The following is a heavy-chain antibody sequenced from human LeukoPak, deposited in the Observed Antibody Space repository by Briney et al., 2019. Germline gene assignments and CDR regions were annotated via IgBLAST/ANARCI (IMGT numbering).Heavy chain of an antibody. D-gene: IGHD4-23*01. V-gene: IGHV3-7*01. J-gene: IGHJ4*02. CDR1: GFSFYRHW. CDR3: AKGFYGGNVFDY. CDR2: IKQDGSEN. Sequence: GGSLRLSCAASGFSFYRHWMSWVRQAPGKGLEWVANIKQDGSENYYVDSVKGRFTISRDNAKNSLYLQMNSLRAEDTAVYYCAKGFYGGNVFDYWGQGTLVTVSS.